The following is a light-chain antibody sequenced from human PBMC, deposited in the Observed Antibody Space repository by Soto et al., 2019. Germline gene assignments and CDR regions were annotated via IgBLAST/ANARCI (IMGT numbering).Light chain of an antibody. V-gene: IGKV2-24*01. CDR3: LQTTAFPHT. CDR1: QSLVHKDGNTY. J-gene: IGKJ2*01. Sequence: DIVMTQTPLSSPVTLGQPASISCRSSQSLVHKDGNTYLTWLQQRPGQPPRLLIYKIFNRYFGVPDRFSGSGAGTDFTLKISRVEAEGVGIYYCLQTTAFPHTFGQGTKLEI. CDR2: KIF.